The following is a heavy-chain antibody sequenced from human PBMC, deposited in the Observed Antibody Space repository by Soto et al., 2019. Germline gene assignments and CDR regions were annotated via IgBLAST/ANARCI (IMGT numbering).Heavy chain of an antibody. V-gene: IGHV4-30-4*01. CDR2: IYYSEST. CDR1: GGSISSGDYY. J-gene: IGHJ4*02. Sequence: QVQLQESGPGLVKPSQTLSLTCTVSGGSISSGDYYWSWIRQPPGKGLEWIGYIYYSESTCYNPSLKSRVTIAVDTSKHQFSLKLSPVTAPDTAVYYCAVSIGARYFDYWGQGTLVTVSS. CDR3: AVSIGARYFDY. D-gene: IGHD6-6*01.